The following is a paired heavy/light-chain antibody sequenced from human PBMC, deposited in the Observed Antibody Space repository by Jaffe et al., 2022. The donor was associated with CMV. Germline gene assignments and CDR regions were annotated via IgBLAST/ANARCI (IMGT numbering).Heavy chain of an antibody. V-gene: IGHV1-3*01. Sequence: QVQLVQSGPEVKKPGASVRVSCKASGYTFTKFPIHWLRQAPGQRLEWMGWINAGNGYTKYSQNFQGRITFARDSSASIAFLDLSSLRSEDTALYYCARYFPDWESFDYWGQGTLVAVSS. J-gene: IGHJ4*02. D-gene: IGHD3-9*01. CDR3: ARYFPDWESFDY. CDR1: GYTFTKFP. CDR2: INAGNGYT.
Light chain of an antibody. CDR2: LGS. V-gene: IGKV2-28*01. Sequence: DNVMNQSPLSLTVTPGEPASISCKSSQSLLHSNGYTYLDWYLQKPGQSPQLLIYLGSNRASGVPDRFTGSGTDRDFTLKISRVEAADVGIYYCMQGPQIPPVTFGQGTRLEIK. CDR1: QSLLHSNGYTY. J-gene: IGKJ5*01. CDR3: MQGPQIPPVT.